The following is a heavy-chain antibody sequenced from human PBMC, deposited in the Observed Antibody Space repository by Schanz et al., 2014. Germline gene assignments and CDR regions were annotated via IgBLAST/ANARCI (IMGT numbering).Heavy chain of an antibody. CDR3: TKDSIPFAGDLPPSFDY. Sequence: EVQLVESGGGLVQPGGSLRLSCAASGFTFSSYWMSWVRQAPGKGLEWVANIKQDGSEKYYVDSVQGRFTISRDNAKNSLYLQMNSLRAEDTALYYCTKDSIPFAGDLPPSFDYGGQGTLVTVSS. V-gene: IGHV3-7*03. CDR1: GFTFSSYW. CDR2: IKQDGSEK. J-gene: IGHJ4*02.